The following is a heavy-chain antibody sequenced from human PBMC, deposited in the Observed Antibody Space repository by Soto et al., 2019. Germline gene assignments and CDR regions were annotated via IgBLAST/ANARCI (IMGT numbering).Heavy chain of an antibody. D-gene: IGHD3-9*01. V-gene: IGHV4-61*01. CDR3: ARAYYDILTGSDAFDI. J-gene: IGHJ3*02. CDR2: IYYSGST. Sequence: SETLSLTCTVSGGSVSSGSYYWSWIRQPLGKGLEWIGYIYYSGSTNYNPSLKSRVTISVDTSKNQFSLKLSSVTAADTAVYYCARAYYDILTGSDAFDIWGQGTMVTVSS. CDR1: GGSVSSGSYY.